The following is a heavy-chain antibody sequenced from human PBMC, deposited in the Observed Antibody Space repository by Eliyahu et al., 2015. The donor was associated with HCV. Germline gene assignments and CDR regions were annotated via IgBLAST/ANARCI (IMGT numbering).Heavy chain of an antibody. CDR3: AKHRYSSGALLDY. CDR2: ISVAGATA. V-gene: IGHV3-23*01. J-gene: IGHJ4*02. Sequence: QLLESGGGLVQPGGSLRLXCAASGFSFNSYAMGWVRQAPGTGLEWVASISVAGATAYYADSVKARFTISRDDSQHTLYLQMNSLRAEDTALYYCAKHRYSSGALLDYWGQGTLVTVSS. CDR1: GFSFNSYA. D-gene: IGHD3-22*01.